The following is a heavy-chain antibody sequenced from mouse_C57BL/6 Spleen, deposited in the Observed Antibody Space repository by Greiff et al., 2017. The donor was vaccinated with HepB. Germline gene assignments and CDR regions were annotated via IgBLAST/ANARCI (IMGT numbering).Heavy chain of an antibody. CDR2: IWWDDDK. CDR1: GFLLRTFGLG. Sequence: VTLKESGPGILQPSQTLSLPCSFSGFLLRTFGLGVGWIPPPSVKGLEWLEHIWWDDDKYYNPALKSWLTISKDTSKNQVFLKIANVDTADTATYYCARIAQLGRPYYFDYWGQGTTRTVSS. V-gene: IGHV8-8*01. D-gene: IGHD4-1*02. J-gene: IGHJ2*01. CDR3: ARIAQLGRPYYFDY.